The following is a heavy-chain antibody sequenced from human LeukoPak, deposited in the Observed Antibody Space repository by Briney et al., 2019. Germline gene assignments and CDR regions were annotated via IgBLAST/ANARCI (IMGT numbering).Heavy chain of an antibody. J-gene: IGHJ6*02. CDR2: ISVRAGTI. Sequence: GGSLRLSCAASGFGFGQYEMNWVRQTPGKGLEWIAYISVRAGTIYYGDSAEGRFTISRDDAKNSLYLQMNGLRVEDTAIYYCAKDFPHYYEVPHGMDVWGQGTTVTV. CDR1: GFGFGQYE. CDR3: AKDFPHYYEVPHGMDV. D-gene: IGHD3-22*01. V-gene: IGHV3-48*03.